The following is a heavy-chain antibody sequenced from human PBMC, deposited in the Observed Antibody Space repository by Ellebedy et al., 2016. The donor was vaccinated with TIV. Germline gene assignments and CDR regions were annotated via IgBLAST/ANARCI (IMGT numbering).Heavy chain of an antibody. J-gene: IGHJ4*02. CDR3: AKGTNTMVRGVITERLYFDY. CDR2: ISGSGGST. V-gene: IGHV3-23*01. CDR1: GFTFSSYA. D-gene: IGHD3-10*01. Sequence: GGSLRLXCAASGFTFSSYAMSWVRQAPGKGLEWVSAISGSGGSTYYADSVKGRFTISRDNSKNTLYLQMNSLRAEDTAVYYCAKGTNTMVRGVITERLYFDYWGQGTLVTVSS.